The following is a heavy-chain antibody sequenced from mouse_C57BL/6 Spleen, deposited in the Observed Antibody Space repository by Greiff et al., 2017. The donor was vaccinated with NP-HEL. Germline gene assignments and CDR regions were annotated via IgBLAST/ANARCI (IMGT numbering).Heavy chain of an antibody. J-gene: IGHJ4*01. Sequence: VPLLASFDCFLKPGCSLKLSCASSVFPFSCYALSLVSQTPERRREWVAYISIGGNYIYYADTVKGRFTISRDNARNTLYLQMSSLKSEDTAMYYCTRELGYYAMDYWGQGTSVTVSS. V-gene: IGHV5-9-1*02. CDR1: VFPFSCYA. D-gene: IGHD4-1*01. CDR2: ISIGGNYI. CDR3: TRELGYYAMDY.